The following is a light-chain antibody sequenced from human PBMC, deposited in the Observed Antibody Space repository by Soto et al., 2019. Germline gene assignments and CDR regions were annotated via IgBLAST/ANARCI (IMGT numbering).Light chain of an antibody. J-gene: IGKJ5*01. V-gene: IGKV1-39*01. CDR3: QQTYTTLIT. Sequence: DIQMTQSPSSLSTSLGDRVTITCRASQNISSYLHWYQQKPGKAPKLLIYAASSLLSGVPSRFSGSGSGTDFTLTISSLQPEDFATYYCQQTYTTLITFGQGTRLEIK. CDR2: AAS. CDR1: QNISSY.